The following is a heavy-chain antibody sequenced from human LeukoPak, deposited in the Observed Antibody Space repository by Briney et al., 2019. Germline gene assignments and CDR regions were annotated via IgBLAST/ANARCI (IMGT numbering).Heavy chain of an antibody. J-gene: IGHJ4*02. D-gene: IGHD1-20*01. Sequence: ASVKVSCKASGYTFTGYYMHWVRQAPGQGLEWMGWINPNSGGTNYAHKFQGRVTMTRDTSISTAYMELSRLRSDDTAVYYCARFNHLNWNFDYWGQGTLVTVSS. CDR2: INPNSGGT. CDR1: GYTFTGYY. CDR3: ARFNHLNWNFDY. V-gene: IGHV1-2*02.